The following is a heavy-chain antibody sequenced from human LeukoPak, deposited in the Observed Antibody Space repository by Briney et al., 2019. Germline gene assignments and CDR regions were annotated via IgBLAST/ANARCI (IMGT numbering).Heavy chain of an antibody. D-gene: IGHD1-26*01. V-gene: IGHV1-69*05. CDR3: ATRPVGVGADIDY. Sequence: SVKVSCKASGGAFSSYAISWVRQAPGQGLEWMGRIIPIFGTANYAQKFQGRVTITTDESTSTAYMELSSLRSEDTAVYYCATRPVGVGADIDYWGQGTLVTVSS. CDR1: GGAFSSYA. CDR2: IIPIFGTA. J-gene: IGHJ4*02.